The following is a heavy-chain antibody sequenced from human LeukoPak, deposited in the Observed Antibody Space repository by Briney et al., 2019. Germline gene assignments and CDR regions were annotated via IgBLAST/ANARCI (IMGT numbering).Heavy chain of an antibody. CDR2: IYTSGST. J-gene: IGHJ5*01. Sequence: PSETLSLTCTVSGDSMSGGNYYWSWIRQPAGKGLEWIGRIYTSGSTNYNPSLKSRVTISVDTSKSQFSLKLSAVTAADTAVYYCARDRYYYDSSGFDFWGQGTLVTVSS. D-gene: IGHD3-22*01. CDR3: ARDRYYYDSSGFDF. V-gene: IGHV4-61*02. CDR1: GDSMSGGNYY.